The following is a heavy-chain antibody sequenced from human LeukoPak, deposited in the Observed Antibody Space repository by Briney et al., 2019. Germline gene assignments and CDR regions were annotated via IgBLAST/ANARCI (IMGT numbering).Heavy chain of an antibody. J-gene: IGHJ4*02. CDR1: GGSISSSSYS. Sequence: SETLSLTCTVSGGSISSSSYSWTWIRQPPGKGLEWIGSIHYNGNTYYKPSLRSRVTISVETSNQFSLMLSSATAADTATYYCARHYVNNYGHYYWGQGTLVTVSS. D-gene: IGHD4-17*01. V-gene: IGHV4-39*01. CDR2: IHYNGNT. CDR3: ARHYVNNYGHYY.